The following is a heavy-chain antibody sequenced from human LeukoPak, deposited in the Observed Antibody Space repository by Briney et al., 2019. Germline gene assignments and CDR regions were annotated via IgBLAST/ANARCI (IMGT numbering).Heavy chain of an antibody. Sequence: PGRSLRLSCAASGFTFSSYAMHWVRQAPGKGLEWVAVISYDGSNKYYADSVKGRFTISRDNSKNTLYLQMNSLRAEDTAVYYCARDGYIVVVPALYFDYWGQGTLVTVSS. V-gene: IGHV3-30*04. J-gene: IGHJ4*02. CDR3: ARDGYIVVVPALYFDY. CDR2: ISYDGSNK. CDR1: GFTFSSYA. D-gene: IGHD2-2*01.